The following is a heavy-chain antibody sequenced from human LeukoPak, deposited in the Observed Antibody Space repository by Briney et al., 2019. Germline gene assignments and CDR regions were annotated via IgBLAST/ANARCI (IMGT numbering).Heavy chain of an antibody. CDR3: AKSTNTVVLQYYYYMDV. Sequence: PGGSLRLSCAASGFRFSGYGMHWVRQAPGKGLDWVAFIRYDGSNKYYADSVKGRFTISRDNSKNTVYLQMNSLRDEDTAVYYCAKSTNTVVLQYYYYMDVWGKGTTVTISS. CDR1: GFRFSGYG. V-gene: IGHV3-30*02. J-gene: IGHJ6*03. D-gene: IGHD4-23*01. CDR2: IRYDGSNK.